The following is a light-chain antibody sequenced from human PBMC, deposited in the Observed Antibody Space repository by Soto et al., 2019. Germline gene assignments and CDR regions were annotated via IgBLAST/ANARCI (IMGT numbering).Light chain of an antibody. J-gene: IGLJ3*02. Sequence: QSVLTQPASVSGSPGQSITLSCTGTSSDVGGYDHVSWYQQHPGKAPKLRIYDVTVRPSGISRRFSGSKSANTASLAVSGLHPEDEADYYCSSYTNKDTLLFGGGTKVTVL. CDR3: SSYTNKDTLL. CDR1: SSDVGGYDH. CDR2: DVT. V-gene: IGLV2-14*03.